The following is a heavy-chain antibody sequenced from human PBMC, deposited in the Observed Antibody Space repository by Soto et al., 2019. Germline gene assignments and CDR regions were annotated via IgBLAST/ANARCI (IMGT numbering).Heavy chain of an antibody. Sequence: GGSLRLSCAVSGFPFSDAYITWVRQAPGKGLEWLGRIRTKTDGGTADYAAHVKDRFIVSRDDSKETLYLQMNSLRTEDTAVYFCNTGRCTNGVCDDYWGHGTLVTVS. CDR2: IRTKTDGGTA. V-gene: IGHV3-15*01. D-gene: IGHD2-8*01. J-gene: IGHJ4*01. CDR1: GFPFSDAY. CDR3: NTGRCTNGVCDDY.